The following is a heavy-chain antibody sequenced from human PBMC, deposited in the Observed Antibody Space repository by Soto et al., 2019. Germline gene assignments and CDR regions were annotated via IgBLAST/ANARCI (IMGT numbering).Heavy chain of an antibody. J-gene: IGHJ6*03. V-gene: IGHV4-34*01. Sequence: PSETLSLTCAVYGGSFSGYYWSWIRQPPGKGLEWIGEINHSGSTNYNPSLKSRVTISVDTSKNQFSLKLSSVTAADTAVYYCSRVVSDGSGSYYRRDYYYYMDVWGKGTTVTVSS. CDR3: SRVVSDGSGSYYRRDYYYYMDV. CDR2: INHSGST. CDR1: GGSFSGYY. D-gene: IGHD3-10*01.